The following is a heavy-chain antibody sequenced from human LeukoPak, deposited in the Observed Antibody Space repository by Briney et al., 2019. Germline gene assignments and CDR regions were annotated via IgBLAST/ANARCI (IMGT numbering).Heavy chain of an antibody. J-gene: IGHJ5*02. CDR3: ARETPHYSGSFGWFDP. D-gene: IGHD1-26*01. CDR2: IYYGGST. V-gene: IGHV4-39*07. Sequence: SETLSLTCSVSGGSISSSTYYWGWIRQPPGKGLEWIASIYYGGSTYYNPSLKSRVTISVDTSKNQFSLKLSSVTAADTAVYYCARETPHYSGSFGWFDPWGQGTLVTVSS. CDR1: GGSISSSTYY.